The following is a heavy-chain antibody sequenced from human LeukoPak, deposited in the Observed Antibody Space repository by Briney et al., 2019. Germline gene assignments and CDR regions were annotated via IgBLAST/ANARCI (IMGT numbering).Heavy chain of an antibody. Sequence: GGSLRLSCAASGFTFSDYYMSWVRQAPGKGMEWVSYISSSGSTIYYADSVKGRFTISRDNVKNTVYLQMTTLRAEDTAVYYCASGGYRAWYFDLWGRGTLVSVSS. CDR1: GFTFSDYY. D-gene: IGHD2-15*01. J-gene: IGHJ2*01. CDR2: ISSSGSTI. CDR3: ASGGYRAWYFDL. V-gene: IGHV3-11*04.